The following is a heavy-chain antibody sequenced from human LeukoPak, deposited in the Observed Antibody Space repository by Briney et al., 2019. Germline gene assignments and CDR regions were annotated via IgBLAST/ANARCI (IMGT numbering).Heavy chain of an antibody. Sequence: GGSLRLSCAASGFTFSSYAMYWVRQAPGKGLERVSGIGSGGSTHYADSVKGRSTISRDNSKNTVYLQMNSLRAEDTAVYYCAKTTTGYSSGRFPGWPVDYWGQGTLVTVSS. CDR1: GFTFSSYA. V-gene: IGHV3-23*01. D-gene: IGHD6-19*01. CDR3: AKTTTGYSSGRFPGWPVDY. J-gene: IGHJ4*02. CDR2: IGSGGST.